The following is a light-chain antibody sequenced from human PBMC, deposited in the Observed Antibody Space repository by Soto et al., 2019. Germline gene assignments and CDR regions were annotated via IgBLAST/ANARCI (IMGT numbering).Light chain of an antibody. CDR2: DVT. CDR1: SSDVGGFNY. CDR3: SSYTSSSTLV. J-gene: IGLJ1*01. V-gene: IGLV2-11*01. Sequence: QSALTQPRSVSGSPGQSVTISCTGTSSDVGGFNYVSWYQQLPGKAPKLMIYDVTERPSGVPERFSGSKSGNTASLTISGLQAEDEADYYCSSYTSSSTLVFGTGTKVTVL.